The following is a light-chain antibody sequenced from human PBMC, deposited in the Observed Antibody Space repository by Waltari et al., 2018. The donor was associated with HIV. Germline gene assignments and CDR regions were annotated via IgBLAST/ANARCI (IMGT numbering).Light chain of an antibody. J-gene: IGKJ1*01. V-gene: IGKV2-28*01. CDR1: QSLLNVNGNNF. CDR3: MQALQTPRT. CDR2: MTF. Sequence: EIVMTQSPLSLPVTHGEPASISCRSRQSLLNVNGNNFLDWYFKKPGQSPQVLIYMTFNRSSGVPDRFSGSGSGTDFTLKISRLEAEDVGIYYCMQALQTPRTFGQGTKVEI.